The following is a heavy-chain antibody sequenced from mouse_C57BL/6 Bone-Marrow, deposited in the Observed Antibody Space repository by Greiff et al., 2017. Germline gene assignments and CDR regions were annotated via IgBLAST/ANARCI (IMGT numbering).Heavy chain of an antibody. Sequence: QVQLQQPGAELVMPGASVKLSCKASGYTFTSYWMHWVKQRPGQGLEWIGEIDPSDSYTNYNQKFKGKSTLTVDKSSSTAYMQLSSLTSEDSAVYYCEREYYTWFAYWGQGTLVTVSA. CDR2: IDPSDSYT. V-gene: IGHV1-69*01. CDR3: EREYYTWFAY. CDR1: GYTFTSYW. D-gene: IGHD2-12*01. J-gene: IGHJ3*01.